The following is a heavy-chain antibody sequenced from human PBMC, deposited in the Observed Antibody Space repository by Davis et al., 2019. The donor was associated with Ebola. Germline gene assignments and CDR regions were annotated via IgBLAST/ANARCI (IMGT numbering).Heavy chain of an antibody. CDR1: GYNFASYW. D-gene: IGHD5-24*01. CDR2: IYPGDSDT. J-gene: IGHJ4*02. V-gene: IGHV5-51*01. CDR3: ARGTDGYNPGGYFDS. Sequence: GESLKISCKGSGYNFASYWIGWVRQMPGKGLEWMGIIYPGDSDTRYSPSFQGQVTISADKSTSTAYLQWSSLKASDTAMYYCARGTDGYNPGGYFDSWGQGTLVTVSS.